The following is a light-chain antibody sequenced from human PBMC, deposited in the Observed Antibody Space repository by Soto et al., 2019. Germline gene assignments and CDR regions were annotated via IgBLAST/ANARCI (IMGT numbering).Light chain of an antibody. V-gene: IGLV2-14*01. CDR1: SSDVGGYNF. CDR2: EVS. Sequence: QSVLTQPASVSWSPGQSITISCTGTSSDVGGYNFVSWYQHHPGKAPQLMIFEVSNRPSGISYRFSGSKSGNTASLTISGLQAEDEADYYCSSYTSSSTLYVFGTGTKVTVL. CDR3: SSYTSSSTLYV. J-gene: IGLJ1*01.